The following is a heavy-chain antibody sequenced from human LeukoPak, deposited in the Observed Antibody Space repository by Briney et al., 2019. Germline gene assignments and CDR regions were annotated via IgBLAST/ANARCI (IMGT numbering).Heavy chain of an antibody. D-gene: IGHD1-1*01. V-gene: IGHV4-31*03. CDR3: ARASRYNWNDVGYYFDY. Sequence: SETLSLTCTVSGGXISSGGYYWSWIRQHPGKGLEWIGYIYYSGSTYYNPSLKSRVTISVDTSKNQFSLKLSSVTAADTAVYYCARASRYNWNDVGYYFDYWGQGTLVTVSS. CDR1: GGXISSGGYY. J-gene: IGHJ4*02. CDR2: IYYSGST.